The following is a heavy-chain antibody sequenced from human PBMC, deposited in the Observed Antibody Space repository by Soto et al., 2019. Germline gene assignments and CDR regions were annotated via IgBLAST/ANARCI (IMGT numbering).Heavy chain of an antibody. CDR2: ICAARDP. CDR1: GFTFRDYD. D-gene: IGHD2-15*01. J-gene: IGHJ6*02. V-gene: IGHV3-13*05. Sequence: EVQLVESGGGSVQPGGSLRLSCTASGFTFRDYDMHWVRQGSGKGLEWVSTICAARDPYYTGSVKGRFTISRENAGNSVFLQMNSVSVGDTAVYYCARAYSGRLPRRADYYYALDVWVQGPMVTVSS. CDR3: ARAYSGRLPRRADYYYALDV.